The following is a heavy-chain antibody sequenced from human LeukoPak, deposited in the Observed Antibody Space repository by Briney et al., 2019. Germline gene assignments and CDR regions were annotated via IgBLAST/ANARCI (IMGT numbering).Heavy chain of an antibody. CDR2: IYNNGYSGST. J-gene: IGHJ4*02. CDR1: GGSISSYY. V-gene: IGHV4-59*08. CDR3: ARGALDPETVTNYFEY. Sequence: SETLSLTCTVSGGSISSYYWSWIRQPPGKGLEWIGYIYNNGYSGSTNYNPSLKSRVTISVDTSKGQFSLKLTSVTAADTAVYYCARGALDPETVTNYFEYWAQGTLVTVSS. D-gene: IGHD4-17*01.